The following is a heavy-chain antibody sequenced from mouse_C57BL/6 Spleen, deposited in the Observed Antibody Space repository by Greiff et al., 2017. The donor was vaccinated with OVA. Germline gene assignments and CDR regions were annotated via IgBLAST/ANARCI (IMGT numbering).Heavy chain of an antibody. Sequence: QVQLQQSGPELVKPGASVKISCKASGYAFSSSWMNWVKQRPGKGLEWIGRIYPGDGDTNYNGKFKGKATLTADKSSSTAYMQLSSLTSEDSAVYFCARHYYGSSCLAYWGQGTLVTVSA. D-gene: IGHD1-1*01. CDR1: GYAFSSSW. V-gene: IGHV1-82*01. CDR2: IYPGDGDT. J-gene: IGHJ3*01. CDR3: ARHYYGSSCLAY.